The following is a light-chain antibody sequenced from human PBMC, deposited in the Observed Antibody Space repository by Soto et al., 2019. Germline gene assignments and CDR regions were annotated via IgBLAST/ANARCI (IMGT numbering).Light chain of an antibody. CDR3: CSSAGSPTYV. CDR1: SSNVGSYKL. V-gene: IGLV2-23*02. Sequence: QSALTQPASVSGSPGQSITISCTGTSSNVGSYKLVSWYQQHPGKAPKLMIFEVNKRPSGVSNRFSGSKSGNTASLTISGLKVEDEVDYYRCSSAGSPTYVFGTGTKLTVL. CDR2: EVN. J-gene: IGLJ1*01.